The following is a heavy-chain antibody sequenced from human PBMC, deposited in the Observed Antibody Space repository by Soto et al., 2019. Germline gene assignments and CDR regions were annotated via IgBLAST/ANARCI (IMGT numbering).Heavy chain of an antibody. J-gene: IGHJ5*02. CDR3: ARGHVLWFGARVRWFDP. CDR1: GGSFSGYY. D-gene: IGHD3-10*01. Sequence: SETLSLTCAVYGGSFSGYYWSWIRQPPGKGLEWIGEINHSGSTNYNPSLKSRVTISVDTSKNQFSLKLSSVTAADTAVYYCARGHVLWFGARVRWFDPWGQGTLVTVSS. CDR2: INHSGST. V-gene: IGHV4-34*01.